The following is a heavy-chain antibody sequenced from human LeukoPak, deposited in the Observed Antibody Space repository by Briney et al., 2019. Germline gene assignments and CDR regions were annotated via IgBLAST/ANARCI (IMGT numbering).Heavy chain of an antibody. CDR3: ARDPSIVGAYGAFDI. J-gene: IGHJ3*02. D-gene: IGHD1-26*01. CDR1: GYTFTSYG. V-gene: IGHV1-18*01. Sequence: EASVKVSCKASGYTFTSYGISWVRQAPGQGLEWMGWISAYNGNTNYAQKLQGRVTMTTDTSTSTAYMELRSLRSGDTAVYYYARDPSIVGAYGAFDIWGQGTMVTVSS. CDR2: ISAYNGNT.